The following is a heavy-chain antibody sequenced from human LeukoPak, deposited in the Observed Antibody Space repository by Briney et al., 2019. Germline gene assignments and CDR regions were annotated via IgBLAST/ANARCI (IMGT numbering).Heavy chain of an antibody. J-gene: IGHJ6*03. D-gene: IGHD3-10*01. V-gene: IGHV4-59*01. Sequence: PSETLSLTCTVSGGSISSYYWSWIRQPPGKGLGWIGYIYYSGSTNYNPSLKSRVTISVDTSKNQFSLKLSSVTAADTAVYYCARGRSSMVRGYYYYYMDVWGKGTTVTISS. CDR3: ARGRSSMVRGYYYYYMDV. CDR1: GGSISSYY. CDR2: IYYSGST.